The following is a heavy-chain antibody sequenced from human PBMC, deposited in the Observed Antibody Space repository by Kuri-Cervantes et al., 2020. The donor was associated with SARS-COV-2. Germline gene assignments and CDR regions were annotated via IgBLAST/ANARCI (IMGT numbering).Heavy chain of an antibody. D-gene: IGHD3-22*01. J-gene: IGHJ2*01. CDR3: AALPYDSSGYYYDYWYFDL. V-gene: IGHV1-46*01. CDR2: INPSGGST. CDR1: GYTFTSYY. Sequence: ASVKVSCKASGYTFTSYYMHWVRQAPGQGLEWMGIINPSGGSTSYAQKFQGRVTMTEDTSTDTAYMELSSLRSEDTAVYYCAALPYDSSGYYYDYWYFDLWGRGTLVTVSS.